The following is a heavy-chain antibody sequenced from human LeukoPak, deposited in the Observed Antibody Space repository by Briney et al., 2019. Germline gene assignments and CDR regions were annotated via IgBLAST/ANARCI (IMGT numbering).Heavy chain of an antibody. J-gene: IGHJ4*01. Sequence: GGSLRLSCAASGFTFSSYAMSWVRQAPGKGLEWVSAISGSGGSTYYADSVKGRFTISRDNSKNMLYLQMNSLRAEDTAVYDCAKDTALMTVTTYDYWGQGTLVTVSS. CDR1: GFTFSSYA. CDR2: ISGSGGST. V-gene: IGHV3-23*01. D-gene: IGHD4-17*01. CDR3: AKDTALMTVTTYDY.